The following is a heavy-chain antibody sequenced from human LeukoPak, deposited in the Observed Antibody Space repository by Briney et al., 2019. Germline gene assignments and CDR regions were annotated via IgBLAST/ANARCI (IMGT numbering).Heavy chain of an antibody. CDR3: ARGGTYGSGRNQHTTLDY. D-gene: IGHD3-10*01. Sequence: SETRSLTCTVAGGSISNDYWSWIRHAAGKELEWIGRIYGRGSTNYNTSLKSRVTISLDKSKQQFSLNLNSVTAADTAVYYCARGGTYGSGRNQHTTLDYWGQGILVTVSS. V-gene: IGHV4-4*07. CDR2: IYGRGST. J-gene: IGHJ4*02. CDR1: GGSISNDY.